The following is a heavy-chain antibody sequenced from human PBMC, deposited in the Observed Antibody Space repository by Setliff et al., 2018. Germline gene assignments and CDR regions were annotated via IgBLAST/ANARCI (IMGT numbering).Heavy chain of an antibody. CDR3: ATQTAAYYFDY. Sequence: ASVKVSCKASGYTFTSYDINWVRQATGQGLEWMGWMNPTSGDTNYAQNFQGRVTLTRDTSLTTAYMELRSLTSDDTAVYYCATQTAAYYFDYWGQGALVTVSS. CDR1: GYTFTSYD. CDR2: MNPTSGDT. D-gene: IGHD6-13*01. V-gene: IGHV1-8*01. J-gene: IGHJ4*02.